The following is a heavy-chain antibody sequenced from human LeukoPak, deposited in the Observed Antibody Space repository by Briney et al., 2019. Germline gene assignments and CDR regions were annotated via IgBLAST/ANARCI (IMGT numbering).Heavy chain of an antibody. CDR1: GYTFTSYD. J-gene: IGHJ6*03. CDR2: MNPNSGNT. V-gene: IGHV1-8*03. D-gene: IGHD6-25*01. Sequence: ASVKVSCKASGYTFTSYDINWVRQATGQGLKWMGWMNPNSGNTGYAQKLQGRVTITRNTSISTAYMELSSLRSEDTAVYYCARGWAAHYYYYYYMDVWGKGTTVAVSS. CDR3: ARGWAAHYYYYYYMDV.